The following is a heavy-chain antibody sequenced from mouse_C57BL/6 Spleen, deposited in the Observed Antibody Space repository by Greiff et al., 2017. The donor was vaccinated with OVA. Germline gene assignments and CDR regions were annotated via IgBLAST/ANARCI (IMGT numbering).Heavy chain of an antibody. V-gene: IGHV5-4*01. CDR1: GFTFSSYA. D-gene: IGHD2-5*01. J-gene: IGHJ3*01. CDR2: ISDGGSYT. CDR3: AREGYYSNYVAY. Sequence: DVQLVESGGGLVKPGGSLKLSCAASGFTFSSYAMSWVRQTPEKRLEWVATISDGGSYTYYPDNVKGRFTISRDNAKNNLYLQMSHLKSEDTAMYYCAREGYYSNYVAYWGQGTLVTVSA.